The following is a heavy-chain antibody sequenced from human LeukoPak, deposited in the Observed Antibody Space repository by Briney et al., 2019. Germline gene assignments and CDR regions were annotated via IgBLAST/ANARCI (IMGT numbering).Heavy chain of an antibody. Sequence: GGSLRLSCAASGFTFSSYAMSWVRQAPGKGLEWVSAISGSGGSTYYADSVKGRFTISRDNSKNTLYLQMNSLRAEDMAVYYCAKDPYDYVWGSYRYFDYWGQGTLVTVSS. J-gene: IGHJ4*02. V-gene: IGHV3-23*01. CDR3: AKDPYDYVWGSYRYFDY. D-gene: IGHD3-16*02. CDR2: ISGSGGST. CDR1: GFTFSSYA.